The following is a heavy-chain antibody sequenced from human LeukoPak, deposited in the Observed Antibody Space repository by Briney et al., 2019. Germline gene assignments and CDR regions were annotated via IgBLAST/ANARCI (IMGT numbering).Heavy chain of an antibody. CDR1: RDSFTTSW. J-gene: IGHJ4*02. V-gene: IGHV5-51*01. Sequence: GESLKISCKGSRDSFTTSWIAWVRQMPGKGMEWMGIIFPGDSDTRYSPSFQGQVNISADTSIRTAYLQWSSLKASDTAVYYCARRRKLQSYFFDYWGQGTLVTVSS. CDR2: IFPGDSDT. CDR3: ARRRKLQSYFFDY. D-gene: IGHD4-11*01.